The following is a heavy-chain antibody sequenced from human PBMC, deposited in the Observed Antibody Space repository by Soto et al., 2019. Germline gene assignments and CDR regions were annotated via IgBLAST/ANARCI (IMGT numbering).Heavy chain of an antibody. CDR2: IYPGDSDT. CDR1: GYSFTSYW. V-gene: IGHV5-51*01. D-gene: IGHD1-1*01. J-gene: IGHJ4*02. CDR3: ARIPSTGPYYFDY. Sequence: PGESLKISCKASGYSFTSYWIGWVRQMPGKGLEWMGIIYPGDSDTRYSPSFQGQVTISADKSISTASLQWSSLKASDTAMYYCARIPSTGPYYFDYWGQGTLVTAPQ.